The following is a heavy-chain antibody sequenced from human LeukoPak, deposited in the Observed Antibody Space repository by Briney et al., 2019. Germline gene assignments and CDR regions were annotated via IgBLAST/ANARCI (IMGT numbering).Heavy chain of an antibody. CDR1: GFTFTSSA. D-gene: IGHD4-17*01. J-gene: IGHJ4*02. Sequence: ASVKVSCKASGFTFTSSAMQWVRQARGQRLERIGWIVVGSGNTNYAQKFQERVTITRDMSTSTAYMELSSLRSEDTAVYYCAAATFTVTTRYFDYWGQGTLVTVSS. CDR3: AAATFTVTTRYFDY. V-gene: IGHV1-58*02. CDR2: IVVGSGNT.